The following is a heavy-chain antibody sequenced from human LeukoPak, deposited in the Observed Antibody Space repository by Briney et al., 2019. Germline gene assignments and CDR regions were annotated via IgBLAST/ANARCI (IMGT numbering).Heavy chain of an antibody. D-gene: IGHD1-26*01. J-gene: IGHJ4*03. CDR3: ATENSGSYYGYFDS. V-gene: IGHV3-33*01. CDR2: TWCDGSNK. CDR1: GFPFSGFG. Sequence: GRSLRLSCAASGFPFSGFGMRWVRQAPGRGLGWVAVTWCDGSNKYYAYSVKGRFTISRDNSKNTLYLQMNSLRADDTAVYYCATENSGSYYGYFDSWGQGTLVTVSS.